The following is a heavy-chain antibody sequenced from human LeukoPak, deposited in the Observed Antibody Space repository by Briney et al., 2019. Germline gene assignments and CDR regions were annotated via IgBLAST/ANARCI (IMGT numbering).Heavy chain of an antibody. CDR3: ARSGSNWSCDS. V-gene: IGHV1-69*02. CDR1: GATFSSYT. Sequence: ASVKVSCKASGATFSSYTINWVRQAPGQGLEWMGRIIPILDIANYAQKFQGRVTITADKSTSTAYMELSNLRSEDTAVYYCARSGSNWSCDSWGQGTLVTVSS. J-gene: IGHJ4*02. CDR2: IIPILDIA. D-gene: IGHD6-13*01.